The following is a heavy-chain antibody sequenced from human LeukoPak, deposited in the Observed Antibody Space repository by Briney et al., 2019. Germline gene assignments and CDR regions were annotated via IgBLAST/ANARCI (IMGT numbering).Heavy chain of an antibody. D-gene: IGHD6-13*01. Sequence: SETLFLTCAVHGDSFSTYYCSSVRQPPGKGLEWNGYIDYSRSTNYNPSLRSRVTISVDLSKSQFALRLSSVTAADTAVYYCARDIGIAAAGISYYYYMDVWGKGTTVTVSS. CDR3: ARDIGIAAAGISYYYYMDV. V-gene: IGHV4-59*01. CDR2: IDYSRST. CDR1: GDSFSTYY. J-gene: IGHJ6*03.